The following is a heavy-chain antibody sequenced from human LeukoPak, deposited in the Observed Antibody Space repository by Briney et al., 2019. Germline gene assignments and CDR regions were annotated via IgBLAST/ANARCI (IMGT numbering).Heavy chain of an antibody. CDR3: ARAYDCVWGSPPWL. J-gene: IGHJ4*02. Sequence: ASVKVSCKASGGTFSTYGINWVRQAPGQGLEWMGWISAYNGNTNYAQKLQGRVTMTTDTSTSTAYMELRSLRSDDTAVYYCARAYDCVWGSPPWLWGQGTLVTVSS. D-gene: IGHD3-16*01. CDR2: ISAYNGNT. CDR1: GGTFSTYG. V-gene: IGHV1-18*01.